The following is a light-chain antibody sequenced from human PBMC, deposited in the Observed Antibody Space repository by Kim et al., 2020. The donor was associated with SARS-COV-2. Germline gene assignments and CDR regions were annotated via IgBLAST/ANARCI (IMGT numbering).Light chain of an antibody. CDR1: SSNIGAGYN. V-gene: IGLV1-40*01. Sequence: QSVLTQPPSVSGAPGQRVTISCTGSSSNIGAGYNVHWYQHLPGTAPKLLIYGNSNRPSGVPDRFSGSKSGTSASLAITGLQAEDEADYYCQSYERSLSGWVFGGGTQLTVL. CDR2: GNS. J-gene: IGLJ2*01. CDR3: QSYERSLSGWV.